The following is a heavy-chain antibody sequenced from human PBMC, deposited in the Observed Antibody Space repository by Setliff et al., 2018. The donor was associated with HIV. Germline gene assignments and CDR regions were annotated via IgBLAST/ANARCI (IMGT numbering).Heavy chain of an antibody. D-gene: IGHD5-12*01. CDR1: GFIFGSYW. CDR3: VRDGYNNWDLDH. CDR2: IETDGSDT. Sequence: GGSLRLSCAASGFIFGSYWMHWVRQTPEKGLEWVARIETDGSDTSYADSVKGRFTISRDNTKKTLYLQMNSLRVEDTAIYYCVRDGYNNWDLDHWGQGTLVTVSS. V-gene: IGHV3-74*01. J-gene: IGHJ4*02.